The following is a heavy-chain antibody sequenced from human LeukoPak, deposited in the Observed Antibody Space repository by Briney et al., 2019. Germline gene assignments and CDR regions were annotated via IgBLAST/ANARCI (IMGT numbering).Heavy chain of an antibody. J-gene: IGHJ6*03. CDR2: ISPYNGNT. Sequence: ASLKVSCKTSGYTFTHYVISWVRQAPGQGLEWMGRISPYNGNTKYAQKLQGRVTMTTDTSTSTAYMELRSLRSDDTAVYYCARVGRITIFGVAIYYYYYMDVWGKGTTVTVSS. V-gene: IGHV1-18*01. CDR3: ARVGRITIFGVAIYYYYYMDV. D-gene: IGHD3-3*01. CDR1: GYTFTHYV.